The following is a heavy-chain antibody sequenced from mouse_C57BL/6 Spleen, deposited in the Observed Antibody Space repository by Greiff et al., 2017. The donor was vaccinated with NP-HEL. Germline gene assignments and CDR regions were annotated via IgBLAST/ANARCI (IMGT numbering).Heavy chain of an antibody. CDR2: IDPETGGT. D-gene: IGHD2-1*01. Sequence: QVQLQQSGAELVRPGASVTLSCKASGYTFTDYELHWVKQTPVHGLEWIGAIDPETGGTAYNQKFKGKAILTADKSSSTAYMELRSLTSEDSAVYYCTRPPIYYGNSAWFAYWGQGTLVTVSA. CDR1: GYTFTDYE. J-gene: IGHJ3*01. CDR3: TRPPIYYGNSAWFAY. V-gene: IGHV1-15*01.